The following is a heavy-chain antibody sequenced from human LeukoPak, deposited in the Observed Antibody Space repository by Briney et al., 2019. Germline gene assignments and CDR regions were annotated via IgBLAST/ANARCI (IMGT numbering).Heavy chain of an antibody. CDR3: ARFGWARGGGRFDY. D-gene: IGHD3-16*01. J-gene: IGHJ4*02. CDR2: IYYSGST. CDR1: GGSISSSSYY. V-gene: IGHV4-39*07. Sequence: YPSETLSLTCTVSGGSISSSSYYWGWIRQPPGKGLEWIGSIYYSGSTYYNPSLKSRVTISVDTSKNQFSLKLSSVTAADTAVYYCARFGWARGGGRFDYWGQGTLVTVSS.